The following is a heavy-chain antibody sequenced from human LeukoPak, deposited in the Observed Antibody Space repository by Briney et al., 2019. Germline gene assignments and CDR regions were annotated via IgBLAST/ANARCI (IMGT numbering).Heavy chain of an antibody. Sequence: GGSLRLSCATSGFTFSSYSMNWVRQAPGKGLEWVSYISSSSSTIYYADSVKGRFTISRDNAKNSLYLQMNSLRAEDTAVYYCARDYLALLGGAPYDAFDIWGQGTMVTVSS. V-gene: IGHV3-48*01. CDR1: GFTFSSYS. D-gene: IGHD1-26*01. J-gene: IGHJ3*02. CDR2: ISSSSSTI. CDR3: ARDYLALLGGAPYDAFDI.